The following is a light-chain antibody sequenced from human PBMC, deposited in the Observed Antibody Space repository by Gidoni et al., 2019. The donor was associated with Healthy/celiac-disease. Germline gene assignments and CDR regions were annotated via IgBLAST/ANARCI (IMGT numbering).Light chain of an antibody. CDR3: QQYYSTPQT. CDR2: WAS. J-gene: IGKJ1*01. V-gene: IGKV4-1*01. Sequence: DILMTQSPDSLAVSLGERATINCKSSQSVLYSSNNKNYLAWYQQKPGQPPKLLIYWASPRESGVPDRFSGSGSGTDFTLTISSLQAEDVAVYYCQQYYSTPQTFGQGTKVEIK. CDR1: QSVLYSSNNKNY.